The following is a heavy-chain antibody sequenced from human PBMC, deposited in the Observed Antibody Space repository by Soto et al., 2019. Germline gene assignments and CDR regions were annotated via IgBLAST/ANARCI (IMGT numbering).Heavy chain of an antibody. CDR3: PRSLRGSSYYVPGD. CDR1: GFTFSDYG. Sequence: QVQLLESGGGVIPHGRSLRLTCIASGFTFSDYGMHWVRQAPGKGLEWVAVISYDGSETYYPDSLKDRFTISRANSVNTLYLEIYSLTTEDTAVYFCPRSLRGSSYYVPGDWGEGTLVTVSS. J-gene: IGHJ4*02. CDR2: ISYDGSET. V-gene: IGHV3-30*03. D-gene: IGHD1-26*01.